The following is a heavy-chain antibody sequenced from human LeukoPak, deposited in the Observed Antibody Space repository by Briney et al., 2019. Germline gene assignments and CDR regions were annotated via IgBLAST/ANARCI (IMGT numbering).Heavy chain of an antibody. CDR3: ARDPGAAAGRGTGFDY. J-gene: IGHJ4*02. CDR1: GGTFSSYA. Sequence: GASVKVSCKASGGTFSSYAISWVRQAPGQGLEWMGGIIPIFGTANYAQKFQGRVTITADESTSTAYMELSSLRSEDTAVYYCARDPGAAAGRGTGFDYWGQGTLVTVCS. D-gene: IGHD6-13*01. CDR2: IIPIFGTA. V-gene: IGHV1-69*01.